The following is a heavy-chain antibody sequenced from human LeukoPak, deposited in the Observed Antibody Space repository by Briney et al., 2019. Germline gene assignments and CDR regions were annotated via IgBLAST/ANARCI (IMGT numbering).Heavy chain of an antibody. J-gene: IGHJ3*01. CDR2: INSDGSRT. CDR1: GFTFSSYW. V-gene: IGHV3-74*01. D-gene: IGHD7-27*01. CDR3: AREDDDWGPNTLDV. Sequence: GGSLRLSCAASGFTFSSYWMHWVRQAPGKGLVWVSRINSDGSRTSYADSVKGRFTISRDNAKNTLYLQMNSLRAEDTAVYYCAREDDDWGPNTLDVWGQGTVVTVSS.